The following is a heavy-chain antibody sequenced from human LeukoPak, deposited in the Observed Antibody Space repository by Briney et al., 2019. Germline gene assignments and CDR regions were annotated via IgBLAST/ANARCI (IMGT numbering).Heavy chain of an antibody. D-gene: IGHD3/OR15-3a*01. Sequence: PGGSLRLSCAASGFTFSENYMSWIRQAPGKGLEWVSYISNSGSQINYGDSVKGRFTISRDNAKSSVYLQMNSLRAEDTAVYYCARGSDSGYYYYYMDVWGKGTTVTVSS. V-gene: IGHV3-11*01. J-gene: IGHJ6*03. CDR1: GFTFSENY. CDR2: ISNSGSQI. CDR3: ARGSDSGYYYYYMDV.